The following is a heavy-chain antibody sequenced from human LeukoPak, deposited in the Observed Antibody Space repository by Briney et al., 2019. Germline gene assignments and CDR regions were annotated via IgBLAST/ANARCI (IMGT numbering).Heavy chain of an antibody. J-gene: IGHJ6*03. D-gene: IGHD6-19*01. Sequence: GGSLRLSCAASGFTFDDYAMHWVRQAPGKGLEWVSLISGDGGSTYYAYSVKGRFTISGDNSKNSLYLQMNSLRTEDTALYYCAKGPKYSSGWYYYYYYMDVWGKGTTVTVSS. CDR3: AKGPKYSSGWYYYYYYMDV. V-gene: IGHV3-43*02. CDR1: GFTFDDYA. CDR2: ISGDGGST.